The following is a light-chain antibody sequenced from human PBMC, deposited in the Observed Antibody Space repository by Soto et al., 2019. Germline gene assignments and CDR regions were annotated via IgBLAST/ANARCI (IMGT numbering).Light chain of an antibody. V-gene: IGKV3-20*01. CDR1: QSVNSFY. CDR3: QQYGSSPIT. Sequence: EIVLTQSPGTLSLSPGERATLSCRASQSVNSFYLAWYQQRPGQAPRLLIYAASSGATGIPDRFSGSGSGTDFTLTISRLEPEDFAVYYCQQYGSSPITFGQGTRLEIK. J-gene: IGKJ5*01. CDR2: AAS.